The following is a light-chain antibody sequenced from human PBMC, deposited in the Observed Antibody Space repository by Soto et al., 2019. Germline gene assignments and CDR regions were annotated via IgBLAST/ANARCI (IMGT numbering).Light chain of an antibody. CDR2: DVN. Sequence: QSVLTQPASVSGSPGQSITISCTGTSGYVGGYDYVSWYQQLPGKAPKLLIYDVNNRPSGVSHRFSGSKSGNTASLTISGLQAEDEADYYCSSYTGSSTFVFGTGTKVTVL. V-gene: IGLV2-14*01. CDR3: SSYTGSSTFV. CDR1: SGYVGGYDY. J-gene: IGLJ1*01.